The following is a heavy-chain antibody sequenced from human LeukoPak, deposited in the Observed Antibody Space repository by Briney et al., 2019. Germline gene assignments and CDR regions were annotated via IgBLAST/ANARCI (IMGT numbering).Heavy chain of an antibody. V-gene: IGHV4-30-4*01. CDR1: GGSISSGDYY. J-gene: IGHJ4*02. Sequence: SETLSLTCTVSGGSISSGDYYWSWIHQPPGKGLEWIGYIYYSGSTYYNPSLKSRVTISVDTSKNQFSLKLSSVTAADTAVYYCARAQVPAAIDYWGQGTLVTVSS. CDR3: ARAQVPAAIDY. CDR2: IYYSGST. D-gene: IGHD2-2*01.